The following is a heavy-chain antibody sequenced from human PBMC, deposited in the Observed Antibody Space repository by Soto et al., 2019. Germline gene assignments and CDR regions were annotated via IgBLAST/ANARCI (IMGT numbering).Heavy chain of an antibody. Sequence: ASVKVSCKASGYTFTSYAMHWVRQAPGQRLEWMGWINAGNGNTKYSQKFQGRVTITRDTSASTAYMELSSLRSEDTAVYYCARDQRAFATKSGYSGYDPKFGYYYYYMDVWGKGTTVTVSS. CDR1: GYTFTSYA. D-gene: IGHD5-12*01. CDR3: ARDQRAFATKSGYSGYDPKFGYYYYYMDV. J-gene: IGHJ6*03. V-gene: IGHV1-3*01. CDR2: INAGNGNT.